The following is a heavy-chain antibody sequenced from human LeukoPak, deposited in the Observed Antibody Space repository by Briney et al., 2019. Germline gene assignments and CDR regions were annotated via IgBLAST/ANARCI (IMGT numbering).Heavy chain of an antibody. Sequence: SETLSLTCTVSGGSISSSSYYWGWIRQPPGKGLEWIGSIYYSGSTYYNPSLKSRVTISVDTSKNQFSLKLSSVTAADTAVYYCARSTAARLFPFDYWGQGTLVTVSS. CDR2: IYYSGST. CDR3: ARSTAARLFPFDY. V-gene: IGHV4-39*01. J-gene: IGHJ4*02. D-gene: IGHD6-6*01. CDR1: GGSISSSSYY.